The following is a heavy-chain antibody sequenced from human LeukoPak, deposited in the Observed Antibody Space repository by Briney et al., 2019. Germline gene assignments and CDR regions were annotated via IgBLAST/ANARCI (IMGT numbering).Heavy chain of an antibody. CDR3: AKDFQGRWTIDY. D-gene: IGHD3/OR15-3a*01. J-gene: IGHJ4*02. V-gene: IGHV3-30*18. CDR1: GFTFSSNA. Sequence: GSLRLSCAASGFTFSSNAIHWVRQAPGKGPEWVAMILSDGNNDYYADSVKGRFTISRDNSKNTLYLQMNSLRPEDTAVYYCAKDFQGRWTIDYWGQGTLVTVSP. CDR2: ILSDGNND.